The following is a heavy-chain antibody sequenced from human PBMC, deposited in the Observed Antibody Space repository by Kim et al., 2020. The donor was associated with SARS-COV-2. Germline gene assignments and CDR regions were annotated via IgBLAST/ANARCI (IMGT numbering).Heavy chain of an antibody. J-gene: IGHJ4*02. D-gene: IGHD6-13*01. V-gene: IGHV1-69*04. CDR3: ARVGYSSSWYASYFDY. Sequence: KFQGRVTITADKSTSTAYMELSGLRSEDTAVYYCARVGYSSSWYASYFDYWGQGTLVTVSS.